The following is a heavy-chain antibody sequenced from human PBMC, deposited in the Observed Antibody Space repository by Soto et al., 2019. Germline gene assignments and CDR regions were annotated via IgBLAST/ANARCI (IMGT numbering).Heavy chain of an antibody. CDR3: ARGGGGGLFEH. Sequence: GGSLRLSCAASGFTFSSYAMSWVRQAPGKGLEWVSAISGSGGSTYYADSVKGRFTISRDNTKSSLFLQMNSLGVEDTAVYYCARGGGGGLFEHWGQGVLVTVSS. CDR1: GFTFSSYA. D-gene: IGHD2-21*01. CDR2: ISGSGGST. V-gene: IGHV3-23*01. J-gene: IGHJ4*02.